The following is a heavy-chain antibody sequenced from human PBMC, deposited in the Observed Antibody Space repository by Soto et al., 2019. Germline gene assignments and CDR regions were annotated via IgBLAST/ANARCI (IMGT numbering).Heavy chain of an antibody. Sequence: QVQLVQSGAEVKKPGSSVKVSCKASGGTFSSFAINWVRQAPGQGLEWMGGIIPIFGAADYAQKFQGRVTITADESTSTDYLELSSLRSEDTAVSSCVSPILPTPGYYYGMDVWGQGTTVTVSS. V-gene: IGHV1-69*12. D-gene: IGHD2-21*01. CDR1: GGTFSSFA. CDR2: IIPIFGAA. CDR3: VSPILPTPGYYYGMDV. J-gene: IGHJ6*02.